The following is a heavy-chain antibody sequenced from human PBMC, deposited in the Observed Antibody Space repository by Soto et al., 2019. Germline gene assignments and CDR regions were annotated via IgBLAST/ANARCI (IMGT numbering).Heavy chain of an antibody. CDR1: GFTFSTYW. Sequence: PGGSLRLSCAASGFTFSTYWMTWVRHSPGTGLEWVANIKQDGTDEYYVDSVKGRFIISRDNAENSLFLQMNSLRVEDTAVYYCVRDRYWGQGVLVTVSS. CDR3: VRDRY. V-gene: IGHV3-7*05. CDR2: IKQDGTDE. J-gene: IGHJ4*02. D-gene: IGHD2-15*01.